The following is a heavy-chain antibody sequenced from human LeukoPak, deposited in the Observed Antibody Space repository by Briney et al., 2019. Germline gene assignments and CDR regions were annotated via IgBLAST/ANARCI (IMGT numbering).Heavy chain of an antibody. D-gene: IGHD1-26*01. CDR2: ISGNAGTT. CDR1: GFTFSKNS. V-gene: IGHV3-23*01. CDR3: GNVGLSWAFTDY. J-gene: IGHJ4*02. Sequence: GGSLRLSCAASGFTFSKNSMTWVRQAPGKGLEWVSFISGNAGTTYYADSVKGRFTISRDNSKNTLFLQMNSVRAEDTAVYYGGNVGLSWAFTDYWSQGTLVTVSS.